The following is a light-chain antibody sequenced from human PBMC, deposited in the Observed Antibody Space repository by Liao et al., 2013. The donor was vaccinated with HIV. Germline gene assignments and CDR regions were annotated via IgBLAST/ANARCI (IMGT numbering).Light chain of an antibody. Sequence: SYELTQPPSVSVSPGQTASITCSGDKLGDKYASWYQQKPGQSPVLVIYQDNKRPSGIPERFSGSDSGNTATLTISRVEAGDEADYYCQVWDSNHDHLGVVFGGGTKLTVL. CDR3: QVWDSNHDHLGVV. J-gene: IGLJ3*02. CDR1: KLGDKY. CDR2: QDN. V-gene: IGLV3-1*01.